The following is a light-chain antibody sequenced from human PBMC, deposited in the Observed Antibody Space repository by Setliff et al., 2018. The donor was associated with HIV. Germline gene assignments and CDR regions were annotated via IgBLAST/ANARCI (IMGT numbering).Light chain of an antibody. Sequence: PSVSGTPGQRVTISCSGTASNIGATSVNWYQLIPGAAPKLLIYTDNKRPSGVPDRFSGSKSGTSASLSISGLLSDDEADYYCAAWDDDVNGVLFGGGTKVTVL. CDR3: AAWDDDVNGVL. J-gene: IGLJ2*01. CDR2: TDN. V-gene: IGLV1-44*01. CDR1: ASNIGATS.